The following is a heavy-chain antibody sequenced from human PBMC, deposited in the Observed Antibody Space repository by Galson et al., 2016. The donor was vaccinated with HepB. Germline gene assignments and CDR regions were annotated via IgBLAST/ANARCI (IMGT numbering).Heavy chain of an antibody. V-gene: IGHV3-23*01. Sequence: SLRLSCAASGFIFSKYVMSWVRQAPGKGLEWVSVTSDSGHSTYYADSVKGRFTISRDNSKNTLYLQMNSLRVEDTAVYYCARAIYSGNDCCGMDVWGQGTTVTVSS. CDR2: TSDSGHST. J-gene: IGHJ6*02. CDR1: GFIFSKYV. D-gene: IGHD5-12*01. CDR3: ARAIYSGNDCCGMDV.